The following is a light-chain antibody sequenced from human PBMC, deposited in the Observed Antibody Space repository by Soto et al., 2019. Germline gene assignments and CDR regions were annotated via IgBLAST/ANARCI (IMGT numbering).Light chain of an antibody. Sequence: EIVLTQSPGTLSLSPGERVTLSCRASQSISSSYLAWYQQKPGQAPRLLIYGASSRATGIPDRFSGSGSGTDFTFTISRLEPEDFAVYYCQQYGSSPPTWTFGQGTKVEIK. J-gene: IGKJ1*01. V-gene: IGKV3-20*01. CDR2: GAS. CDR1: QSISSSY. CDR3: QQYGSSPPTWT.